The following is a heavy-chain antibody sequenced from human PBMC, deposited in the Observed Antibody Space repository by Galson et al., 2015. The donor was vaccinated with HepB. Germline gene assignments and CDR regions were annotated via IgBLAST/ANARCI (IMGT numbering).Heavy chain of an antibody. Sequence: SCKASGYTFTSYAMHWVRQAPGQRLEWMGWINAGNGNTKYSQKFQGRVTITRDTSASTAYMELSSLRSEDTAVYYCARYARSDAFDIWGQGTMVTVSS. V-gene: IGHV1-3*01. CDR1: GYTFTSYA. J-gene: IGHJ3*02. CDR2: INAGNGNT. CDR3: ARYARSDAFDI. D-gene: IGHD6-13*01.